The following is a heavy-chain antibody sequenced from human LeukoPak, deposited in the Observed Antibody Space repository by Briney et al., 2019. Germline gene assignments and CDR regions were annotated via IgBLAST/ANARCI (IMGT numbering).Heavy chain of an antibody. V-gene: IGHV3-33*01. CDR2: IWYDGSNK. D-gene: IGHD3-10*01. CDR1: GFTFSSYG. CDR3: ARQLWFGGKNWFDP. Sequence: GGSLRLSCAASGFTFSSYGTHWVRQAPGKGLEWVAVIWYDGSNKYYADSVKGRFTISRDNSKNTLYLQMNSLRAEDTAVYYCARQLWFGGKNWFDPWGQGTLVTVSS. J-gene: IGHJ5*02.